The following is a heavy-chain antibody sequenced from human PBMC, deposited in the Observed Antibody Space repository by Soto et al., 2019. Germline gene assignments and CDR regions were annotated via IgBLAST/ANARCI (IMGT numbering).Heavy chain of an antibody. CDR2: IYYSGST. V-gene: IGHV4-30-4*01. CDR3: ARGYCSGGSCYNGIGY. D-gene: IGHD2-15*01. CDR1: GGSISSGDYY. Sequence: QVQLQESGPGLVKPSQTLSLTCTVSGGSISSGDYYWSWIRQPPGKGLEWIGYIYYSGSTYYNPSLQSRVTISVDTSKNQFSPKLSSVTAADTAVYYCARGYCSGGSCYNGIGYWGQGTLVTVSS. J-gene: IGHJ4*02.